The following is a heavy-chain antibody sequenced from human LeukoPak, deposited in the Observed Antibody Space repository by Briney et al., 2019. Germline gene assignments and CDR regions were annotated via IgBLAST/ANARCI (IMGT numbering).Heavy chain of an antibody. D-gene: IGHD2-2*02. J-gene: IGHJ4*02. Sequence: SETLSLTCTVSGYSITSCYNWSWIRQPPGKLLEWIGIIYHGGSAYYNPSLKSRVTISVDTSKNQFSLKLCSVTAADTAVYYCVRYCSSTTCYTRAVDYWGQGTLVTVSS. CDR3: VRYCSSTTCYTRAVDY. CDR1: GYSITSCYN. CDR2: IYHGGSA. V-gene: IGHV4-38-2*02.